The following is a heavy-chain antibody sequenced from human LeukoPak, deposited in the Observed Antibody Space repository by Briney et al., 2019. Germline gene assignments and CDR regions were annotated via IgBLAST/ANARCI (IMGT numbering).Heavy chain of an antibody. CDR3: ARIGGGGAVAGIDY. CDR1: GGTLSSYA. J-gene: IGHJ4*02. V-gene: IGHV1-69*13. Sequence: ASVKVSCKASGGTLSSYAISWVRQAPGQGLEWMGGIIPIFGTANYAQKFQGRVTITADESTSTAYMELSSLRSEDTAVYYCARIGGGGAVAGIDYWGQGTLVTVSS. D-gene: IGHD6-19*01. CDR2: IIPIFGTA.